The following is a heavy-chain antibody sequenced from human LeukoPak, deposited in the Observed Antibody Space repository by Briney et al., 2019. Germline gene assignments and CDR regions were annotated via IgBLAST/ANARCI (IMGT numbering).Heavy chain of an antibody. V-gene: IGHV1-18*01. J-gene: IGHJ4*02. CDR2: ISAYNGNT. D-gene: IGHD2-2*01. CDR3: ARAPRIVVRASPLDY. Sequence: GASVKVSCKASGYTFTSYGISWVRQAPGQGLEWMGWISAYNGNTNYAQTLQSRVTITTDTSTSTAYMQLRSLRSGDTAVYYCARAPRIVVRASPLDYWGQGTLVTVSS. CDR1: GYTFTSYG.